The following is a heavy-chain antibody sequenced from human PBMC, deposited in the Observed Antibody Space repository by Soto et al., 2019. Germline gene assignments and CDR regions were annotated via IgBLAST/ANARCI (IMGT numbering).Heavy chain of an antibody. D-gene: IGHD2-15*01. CDR3: ARDKSVGPSPYYYYCMDV. V-gene: IGHV3-30-3*01. J-gene: IGHJ6*02. CDR1: GFTFSSYA. Sequence: QVQLVESGGGVVQPGRSLRLSCAASGFTFSSYAMHWVRQAPGKGLEWVAVISYDGSNKYYADSVKGRFTICRDYSKNTLYLQMNSLRTEDTAVYYCARDKSVGPSPYYYYCMDVWGQGTTVTVSS. CDR2: ISYDGSNK.